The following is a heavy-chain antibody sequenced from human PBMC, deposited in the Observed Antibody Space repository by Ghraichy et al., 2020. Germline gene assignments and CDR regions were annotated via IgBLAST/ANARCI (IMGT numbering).Heavy chain of an antibody. Sequence: SETLSLTCAVSGGSISSGGHSWSWIRQPPGKGLEWIGYIYDSGSTNYNPSLKSRVTMSVYRSKNQFSLKLSSVTAADTAVYYCTRVGGYKGSYVFDFWGQGTIVTVSS. V-gene: IGHV4-30-2*01. D-gene: IGHD3-22*01. CDR2: IYDSGST. CDR3: TRVGGYKGSYVFDF. J-gene: IGHJ3*01. CDR1: GGSISSGGHS.